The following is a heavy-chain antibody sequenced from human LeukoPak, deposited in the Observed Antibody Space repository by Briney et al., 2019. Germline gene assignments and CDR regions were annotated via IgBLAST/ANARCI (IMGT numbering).Heavy chain of an antibody. CDR3: ASTSVAAAGTFGY. V-gene: IGHV4-34*01. Sequence: SETLSLTCAVSGGSFSGYYWSWIRQPPGKGLEWIGEINHSGSTNYNPSLKSRVTISVDTSKNQFSLKLSSVTAADTAVYYCASTSVAAAGTFGYWGQGTLVTVSS. D-gene: IGHD6-13*01. J-gene: IGHJ4*02. CDR2: INHSGST. CDR1: GGSFSGYY.